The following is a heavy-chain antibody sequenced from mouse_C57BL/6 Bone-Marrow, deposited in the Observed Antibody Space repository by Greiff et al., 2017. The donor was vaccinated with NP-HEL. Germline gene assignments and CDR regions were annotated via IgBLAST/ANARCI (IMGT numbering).Heavy chain of an antibody. V-gene: IGHV1-18*01. J-gene: IGHJ2*01. Sequence: VQLQQSGPELVKPGASVKIPCKASGYTFTDYNMDWVKQSHGKSLEWIGDINPNNGGTIYNQKFKGKATLTVDKSSSTAYMELRSLTSEDTAVYYCARRGITTVVAHYFDYWGQGTTLTVSS. CDR2: INPNNGGT. CDR1: GYTFTDYN. D-gene: IGHD1-1*01. CDR3: ARRGITTVVAHYFDY.